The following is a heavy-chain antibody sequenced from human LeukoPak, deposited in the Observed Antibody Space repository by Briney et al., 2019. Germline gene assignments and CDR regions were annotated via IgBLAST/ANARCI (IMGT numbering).Heavy chain of an antibody. CDR2: ISSNGGST. V-gene: IGHV3-64*01. J-gene: IGHJ5*02. Sequence: PGGSLRLSCAASGFTFSSNAMHWVRQAPGKGLEYVSVISSNGGSTYYANSVKGRFIISRDNSKNTLYLQMGSLRPEDMAVYYCARGRLVVTAIDLWGQGTLVTVSS. CDR1: GFTFSSNA. D-gene: IGHD2-21*02. CDR3: ARGRLVVTAIDL.